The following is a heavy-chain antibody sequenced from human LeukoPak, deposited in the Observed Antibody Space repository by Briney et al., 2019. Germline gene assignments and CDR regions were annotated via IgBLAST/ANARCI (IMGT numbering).Heavy chain of an antibody. CDR2: IYYSGST. Sequence: SETPSLTCTVSGGSISSYYWSWIRQPPGKGLEWIGYIYYSGSTNYNPSLKSRVTISVDTSKNQFSLKLSSVTAADTAVYYCARAGGSGSYYDFDYWGQGTLVTVSS. V-gene: IGHV4-59*01. J-gene: IGHJ4*02. D-gene: IGHD3-10*01. CDR3: ARAGGSGSYYDFDY. CDR1: GGSISSYY.